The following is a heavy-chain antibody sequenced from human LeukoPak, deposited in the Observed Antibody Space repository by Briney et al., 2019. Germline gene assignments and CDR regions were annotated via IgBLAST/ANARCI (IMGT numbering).Heavy chain of an antibody. D-gene: IGHD3-22*01. J-gene: IGHJ4*02. Sequence: ASVKVSCKASGGTFSSYAISWVRQAPGQGLEWMGGIIPIFGTANYAQKFQGRVTITADEFTSTAYMELSSLRSEDTAVYYCARGEDYYDSSGFDYWGQGTLVTVSS. CDR3: ARGEDYYDSSGFDY. CDR1: GGTFSSYA. CDR2: IIPIFGTA. V-gene: IGHV1-69*01.